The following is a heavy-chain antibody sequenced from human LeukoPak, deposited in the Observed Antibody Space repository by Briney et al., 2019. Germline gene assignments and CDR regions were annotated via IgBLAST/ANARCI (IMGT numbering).Heavy chain of an antibody. V-gene: IGHV3-21*01. Sequence: GGSLRLSCAASGFSFSSYWMNWVRQAPGKGLEWVSSISSSSSYIYYADSVKGRFTISRDNAKNSLYLQMNSLRAEDTAVYYCAREDYGDSCFDYWGQGTLVTVSS. CDR1: GFSFSSYW. CDR3: AREDYGDSCFDY. D-gene: IGHD4-17*01. J-gene: IGHJ4*02. CDR2: ISSSSSYI.